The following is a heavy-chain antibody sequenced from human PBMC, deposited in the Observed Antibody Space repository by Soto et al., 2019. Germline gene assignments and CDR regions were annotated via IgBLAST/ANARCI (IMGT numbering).Heavy chain of an antibody. Sequence: QVQLVQSGAEVKKPGASVKPSCKSSEYTFTDYYIHWVRQAPGQGLEWMGLINPSGGSTSYAQKFQGRVTTTRDTSTSTVYMELSSLRSEDTAVYYCATAAYSTSWYDFWGQGTLVTVSS. D-gene: IGHD6-13*01. CDR1: EYTFTDYY. J-gene: IGHJ5*01. CDR2: INPSGGST. V-gene: IGHV1-46*01. CDR3: ATAAYSTSWYDF.